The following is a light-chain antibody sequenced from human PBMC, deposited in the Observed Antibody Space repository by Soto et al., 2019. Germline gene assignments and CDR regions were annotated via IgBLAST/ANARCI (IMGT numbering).Light chain of an antibody. V-gene: IGKV3D-20*02. CDR2: GAS. CDR1: QSVSSSD. CDR3: QQRSDWPPFT. Sequence: EIVLTQSPGTLSLSPGERATLSCRASQSVSSSDLAWFQQKPGQAPRLLIYGASSRATGIPDRFSGSGSGTDFILTISRLEPEDFAVYYCQQRSDWPPFTFGQGTKLEIK. J-gene: IGKJ2*01.